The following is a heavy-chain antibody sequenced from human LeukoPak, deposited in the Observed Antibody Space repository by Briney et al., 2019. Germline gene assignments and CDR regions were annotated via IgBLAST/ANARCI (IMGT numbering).Heavy chain of an antibody. CDR3: ARERQDTILHSGAFDI. Sequence: GRSLRLSCAASGFTISTYFMHWVRQAPGKGLEWVADIASDGSHTFYVESVKGRFTISRDNSKNTLYLQMNSLRAEDTAVYFCARERQDTILHSGAFDIWGQGTMVTVSS. J-gene: IGHJ3*02. CDR1: GFTISTYF. CDR2: IASDGSHT. V-gene: IGHV3-30-3*01. D-gene: IGHD2-21*01.